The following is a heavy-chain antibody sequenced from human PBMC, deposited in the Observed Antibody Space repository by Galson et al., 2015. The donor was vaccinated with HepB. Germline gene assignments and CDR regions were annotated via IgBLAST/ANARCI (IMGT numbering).Heavy chain of an antibody. J-gene: IGHJ4*02. CDR2: INPSGGST. CDR1: GYTFTSYY. D-gene: IGHD1-26*01. Sequence: SVKVSCKASGYTFTSYYMHWVRQAPGQGLEWMGIINPSGGSTSYAQKFQGRVTMTRDTSTSTVYMELSSLRSEDTAVYYCARDSGSAYSGSYYGNFDYWGQETLVTVSS. V-gene: IGHV1-46*01. CDR3: ARDSGSAYSGSYYGNFDY.